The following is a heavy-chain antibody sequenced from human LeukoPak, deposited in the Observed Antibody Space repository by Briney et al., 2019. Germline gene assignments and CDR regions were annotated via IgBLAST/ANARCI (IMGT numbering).Heavy chain of an antibody. CDR1: GGSISSYY. J-gene: IGHJ5*02. Sequence: SETLSLTCTVSGGSISSYYWGWIRQPAGKGLEWIGRIYTSGSTNYNPSLKRRVTMSVDTSNNQFSLKLSSVTAADTAVYYCARELRATEFDPWGQGTLVAVSS. CDR3: ARELRATEFDP. CDR2: IYTSGST. V-gene: IGHV4-4*07.